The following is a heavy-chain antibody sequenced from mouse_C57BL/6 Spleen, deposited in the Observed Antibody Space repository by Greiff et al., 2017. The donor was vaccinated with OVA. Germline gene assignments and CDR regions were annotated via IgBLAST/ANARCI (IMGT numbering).Heavy chain of an antibody. V-gene: IGHV1-59*01. Sequence: QVQLQQSGPELVRPGTSVKLSCKASGYTFTSYWMHWVKQRPGQGLEWIGVIDPSDSYTNYNQKFKGKATLTVDTSSSTAYMQLSSLTSEDSAVYYCARRSEKGYAMDYWGQGTSVTVSS. CDR3: ARRSEKGYAMDY. CDR1: GYTFTSYW. CDR2: IDPSDSYT. J-gene: IGHJ4*01.